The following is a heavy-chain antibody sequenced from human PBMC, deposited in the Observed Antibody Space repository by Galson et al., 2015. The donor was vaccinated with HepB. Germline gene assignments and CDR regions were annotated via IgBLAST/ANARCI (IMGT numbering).Heavy chain of an antibody. CDR3: ARLGVPGAIRGGFDI. J-gene: IGHJ3*02. CDR1: GYSFTGHY. CDR2: INPSTGGA. V-gene: IGHV1-2*04. D-gene: IGHD2-2*02. Sequence: QSGAEVKKPGESLRVSCKASGYSFTGHYLHWVRQAPGQGLEWMGWINPSTGGANAAQKFQGWVTMTRDTAISTAYLYLSSLKSDDTAVYYCARLGVPGAIRGGFDIWGQGTMVTVSS.